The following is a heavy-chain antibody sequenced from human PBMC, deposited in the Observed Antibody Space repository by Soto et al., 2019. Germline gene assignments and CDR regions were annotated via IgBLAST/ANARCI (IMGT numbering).Heavy chain of an antibody. CDR1: GASINNSDYY. V-gene: IGHV4-39*02. J-gene: IGHJ3*02. CDR2: IYYKGSP. D-gene: IGHD3-22*01. CDR3: ARPHESSAYKAFDI. Sequence: QVHLQESGPGLVKPSETLSLTFTVSGASINNSDYYWAWIRQSPQRGLETIGTIYYKGSPYYNPSLRSRISISFDTSKNHISLKLTSVTAADTAVYYCARPHESSAYKAFDIWGRGTMVTVSS.